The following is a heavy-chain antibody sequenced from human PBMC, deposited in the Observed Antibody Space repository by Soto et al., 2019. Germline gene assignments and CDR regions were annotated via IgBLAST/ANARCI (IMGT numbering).Heavy chain of an antibody. D-gene: IGHD4-17*01. Sequence: EVQLVESGGGLIQPGGSLRLSCAASGFTVSSNYMSWVRQAPGKGLEWVSSISGSGGSTYYADSVKGRFTISRDNYMNTLILQMNRLRAEDTAVYYCAKVWERTVTTRNYFYGMDVWGQGTTVTVSS. CDR3: AKVWERTVTTRNYFYGMDV. V-gene: IGHV3-23*04. CDR2: ISGSGGST. CDR1: GFTVSSNY. J-gene: IGHJ6*02.